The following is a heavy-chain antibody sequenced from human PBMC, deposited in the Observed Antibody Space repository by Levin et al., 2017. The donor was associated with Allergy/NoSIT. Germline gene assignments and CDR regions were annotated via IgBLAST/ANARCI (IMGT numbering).Heavy chain of an antibody. Sequence: SVKVSCKASGGTFSSYAISWVRQAPGQGLEWMGGIIPIFGTANYAQKFQGRVTITADESTSTAYMELSSLRSEDTAVYYCARGGAIFGVVITTDAFDIWGQGTMVTVSS. V-gene: IGHV1-69*13. D-gene: IGHD3-3*01. CDR2: IIPIFGTA. J-gene: IGHJ3*02. CDR1: GGTFSSYA. CDR3: ARGGAIFGVVITTDAFDI.